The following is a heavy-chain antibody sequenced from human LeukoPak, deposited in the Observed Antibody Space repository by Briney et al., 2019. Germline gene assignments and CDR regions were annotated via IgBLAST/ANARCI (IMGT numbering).Heavy chain of an antibody. D-gene: IGHD2-15*01. CDR2: IWYDGSNK. V-gene: IGHV3-33*01. Sequence: PGGSLRLSCAASGFTFSSYGMHWVRQAPGKGLEWVAVIWYDGSNKYYADSVKRRFTISRDNSKNTLYLQMNSLRAEDTAVYYCAREAIYCSGGSCYAYAFDIWGQGTMVTVSS. CDR3: AREAIYCSGGSCYAYAFDI. CDR1: GFTFSSYG. J-gene: IGHJ3*02.